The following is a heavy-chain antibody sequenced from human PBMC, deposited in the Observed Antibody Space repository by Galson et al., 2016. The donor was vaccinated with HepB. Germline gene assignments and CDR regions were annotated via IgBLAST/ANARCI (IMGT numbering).Heavy chain of an antibody. J-gene: IGHJ5*02. V-gene: IGHV4-31*03. CDR2: IFYSGST. D-gene: IGHD2-21*02. Sequence: TLSLTCTVSGGSITSVNYYWSWIRQHPGKGLEWIGYIFYSGSTYYNPSLKSRVTISMGTSKNHFSLRLNSVTAADTAVYYCARTTGDCGGDCSWFDPWGQGTPVIVSS. CDR1: GGSITSVNYY. CDR3: ARTTGDCGGDCSWFDP.